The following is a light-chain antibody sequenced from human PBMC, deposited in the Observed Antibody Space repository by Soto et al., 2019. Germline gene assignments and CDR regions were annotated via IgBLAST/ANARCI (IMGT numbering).Light chain of an antibody. CDR1: QTVSSY. CDR2: DAS. J-gene: IGKJ5*01. Sequence: EIVLTQSPATLPLSPGERATLSCRASQTVSSYLLWYQQKPGQAPRLLIYDASNRATGIPARFSGSGSETDFTLTISSLEPEDFAVYYCQHRMNWPITFGQGTRLEI. V-gene: IGKV3-11*01. CDR3: QHRMNWPIT.